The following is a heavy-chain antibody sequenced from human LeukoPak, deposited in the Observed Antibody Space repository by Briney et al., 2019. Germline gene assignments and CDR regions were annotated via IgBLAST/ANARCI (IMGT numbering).Heavy chain of an antibody. CDR2: IYYSGST. Sequence: SETLSLTCTVPGGSISSYYWSWIRQPPGKGLEWIGYIYYSGSTNYNPSLKSRVTISVDTSKNQFSLKLSSVTAADTAVYYCARGPPPYITMVRGVLYYFDYWGQGTLVTVSS. CDR3: ARGPPPYITMVRGVLYYFDY. V-gene: IGHV4-59*01. J-gene: IGHJ4*02. D-gene: IGHD3-10*01. CDR1: GGSISSYY.